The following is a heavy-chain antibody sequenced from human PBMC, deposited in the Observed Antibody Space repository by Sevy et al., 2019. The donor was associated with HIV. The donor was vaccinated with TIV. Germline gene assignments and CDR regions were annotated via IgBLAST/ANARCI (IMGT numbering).Heavy chain of an antibody. D-gene: IGHD1-26*01. Sequence: ASVKVSCKASGGTFSSYAISWVRQAAGQGLEWMGGIIPIFGTANYAQKFQGRVTITADESTSTAYMELSSLRSEDTAVYYCARGGGIAQHYYYYYMDVWGKGTTVTVSS. CDR3: ARGGGIAQHYYYYYMDV. CDR2: IIPIFGTA. J-gene: IGHJ6*03. CDR1: GGTFSSYA. V-gene: IGHV1-69*13.